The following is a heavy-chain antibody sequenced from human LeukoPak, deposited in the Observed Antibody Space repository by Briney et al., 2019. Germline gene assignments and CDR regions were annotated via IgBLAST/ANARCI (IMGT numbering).Heavy chain of an antibody. J-gene: IGHJ4*02. CDR1: GFTFSRFS. CDR3: ARDAGSLGY. CDR2: ISNSGGTI. D-gene: IGHD1-26*01. Sequence: GGSLRLSCAASGFTFSRFSVNWVRQAPGKGLELISYISNSGGTIYYADSVKGRFTISRDDGKNSLYLQMNSLRAEDTAVYYCARDAGSLGYWGQGTLVTVSS. V-gene: IGHV3-48*01.